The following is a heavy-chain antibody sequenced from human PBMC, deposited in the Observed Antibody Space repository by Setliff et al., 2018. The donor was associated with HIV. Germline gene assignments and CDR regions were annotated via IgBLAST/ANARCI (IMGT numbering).Heavy chain of an antibody. CDR1: GFSFSRYT. D-gene: IGHD2-2*01. J-gene: IGHJ6*02. V-gene: IGHV3-48*01. CDR2: ISGSGSTK. Sequence: PGESLKISCEASGFSFSRYTMNGVRQAPGKGLEWVSYISGSGSTKYYADSGKGRFTISRDNAKTAMYLQMNSLRAEDTAVYYCARGVVPDAMNGNFYYNVLDVWGQGATVTVSS. CDR3: ARGVVPDAMNGNFYYNVLDV.